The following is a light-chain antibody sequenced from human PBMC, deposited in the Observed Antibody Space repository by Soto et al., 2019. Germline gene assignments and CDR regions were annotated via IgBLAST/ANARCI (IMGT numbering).Light chain of an antibody. J-gene: IGKJ1*01. CDR2: KAS. CDR3: QQYNSYPWT. V-gene: IGKV1-5*03. CDR1: QSIINW. Sequence: DIQMTQSPSTLSASVGDRVTITCRASQSIINWLAWYQQRPGKAPKLLIYKASSLESGVPSRFSGSGSGTEFTLTISSLQPDDFATYYCQQYNSYPWTFGQGTKVEI.